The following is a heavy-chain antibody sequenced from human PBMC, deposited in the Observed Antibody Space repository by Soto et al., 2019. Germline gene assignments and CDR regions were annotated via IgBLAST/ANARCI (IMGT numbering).Heavy chain of an antibody. V-gene: IGHV1-18*01. J-gene: IGHJ4*02. CDR1: GYTFTSYD. CDR2: ISAYNGNT. D-gene: IGHD3-22*01. CDR3: AIDFSSGYYLENCY. Sequence: ASVKVSCKASGYTFTSYDINWVRQATGQGLEWMGWISAYNGNTNYAQKLQGRVTMTTDTSASTAYMELRSLRSDDTAVYYCAIDFSSGYYLENCYWAQGTLVTFSS.